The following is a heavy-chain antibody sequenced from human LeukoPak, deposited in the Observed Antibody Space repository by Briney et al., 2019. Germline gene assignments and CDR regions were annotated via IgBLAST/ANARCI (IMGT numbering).Heavy chain of an antibody. V-gene: IGHV4-39*01. Sequence: KASETLSPTCTVSGGSISSSSYYWGWICQPPGKGLEWIGSIYYSGSTYYNPSLKSRVTISVDTSKNQFSLKLSSVTAADTAVYYCARLPGNYFDYWGQGTLVTVSS. J-gene: IGHJ4*02. CDR3: ARLPGNYFDY. CDR1: GGSISSSSYY. CDR2: IYYSGST.